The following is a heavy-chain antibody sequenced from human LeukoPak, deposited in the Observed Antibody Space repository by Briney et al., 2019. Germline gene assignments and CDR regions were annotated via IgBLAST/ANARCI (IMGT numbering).Heavy chain of an antibody. CDR3: ETFSGYATY. CDR1: GFSFRSYS. Sequence: GGSLRLSCAASGFSFRSYSMNWVRQAPGKGLEWVSAISHDGDDRYYVHSVKGRFTISRDNAKNPLYLQMKSLRAEDTAFYYCETFSGYATYWGQGILVTASS. D-gene: IGHD5-12*01. V-gene: IGHV3-21*01. CDR2: ISHDGDDR. J-gene: IGHJ4*02.